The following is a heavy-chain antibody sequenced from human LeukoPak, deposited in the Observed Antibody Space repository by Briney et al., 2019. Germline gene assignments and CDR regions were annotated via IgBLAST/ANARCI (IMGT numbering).Heavy chain of an antibody. V-gene: IGHV1-69*04. J-gene: IGHJ6*02. CDR2: IIPILGIA. Sequence: ASVKVSCKASGGTFSSYAISWVRQAPGQGLEWMGRIIPILGIANYAQKFQGRVTITADKSTSTAYMELSSLRSEDTAVYYCARVLVPAAIWDYYYYGMDVWGQGTTVTVSS. D-gene: IGHD2-2*02. CDR3: ARVLVPAAIWDYYYYGMDV. CDR1: GGTFSSYA.